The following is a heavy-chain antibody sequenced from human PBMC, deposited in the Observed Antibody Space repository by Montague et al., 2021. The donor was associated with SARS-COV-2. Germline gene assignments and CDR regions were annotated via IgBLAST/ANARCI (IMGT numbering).Heavy chain of an antibody. Sequence: SETLSLTCTVSGGSISSSSNYWGWIRQPPGKGLEWIGGIYYSGSTYYNSSLKSRVTISVDTSKNQFSLKLNSVTAADTAVYYCARLVWFGELSSENWFDPWGRGTLVTVSS. D-gene: IGHD3-10*01. J-gene: IGHJ5*02. CDR2: IYYSGST. CDR1: GGSISSSSNY. CDR3: ARLVWFGELSSENWFDP. V-gene: IGHV4-39*01.